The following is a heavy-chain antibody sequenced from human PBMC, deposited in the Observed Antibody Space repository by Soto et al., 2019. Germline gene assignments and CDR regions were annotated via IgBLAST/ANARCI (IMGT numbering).Heavy chain of an antibody. Sequence: EVQLLESGGGLVQPGGSLRLSCTASGFTFNSHAMTWVRQAPGKGLEWVSGLSDSGGSIYYADSVKGRLTISRDNSKNVLYLQMNILRAEDTAIYYCARVSSSWYAGFFDLWGQGTLVTVSS. CDR3: ARVSSSWYAGFFDL. CDR1: GFTFNSHA. D-gene: IGHD6-13*01. CDR2: LSDSGGSI. J-gene: IGHJ4*02. V-gene: IGHV3-23*01.